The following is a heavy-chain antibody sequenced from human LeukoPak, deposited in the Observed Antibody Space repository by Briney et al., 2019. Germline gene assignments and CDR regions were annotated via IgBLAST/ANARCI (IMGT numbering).Heavy chain of an antibody. Sequence: ASVKVSFKSSGYTFTGYYMHWVRQAPGQGLEWMGWINPNSGGTNYAQKLQGRVTMTRDTSISTAYMELSRLRSDDTAVYYCARGGYYGSGSYHYWGQGTLVTVSS. J-gene: IGHJ4*02. CDR1: GYTFTGYY. CDR2: INPNSGGT. D-gene: IGHD3-10*01. CDR3: ARGGYYGSGSYHY. V-gene: IGHV1-2*02.